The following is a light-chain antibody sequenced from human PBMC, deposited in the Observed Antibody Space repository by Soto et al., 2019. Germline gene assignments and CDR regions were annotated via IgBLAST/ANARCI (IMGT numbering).Light chain of an antibody. CDR1: QSVSSN. CDR2: GAS. V-gene: IGKV3-15*01. J-gene: IGKJ3*01. CDR3: QQYNNWPGT. Sequence: EIVMTQSPATLSVSPGERATLSCRASQSVSSNLAWYQQKPGQAPRLLIYGASTRATGIPARFSGSGSGTEFTLTISSLQYEGCAVYYCQQYNNWPGTFGPGTKVDIK.